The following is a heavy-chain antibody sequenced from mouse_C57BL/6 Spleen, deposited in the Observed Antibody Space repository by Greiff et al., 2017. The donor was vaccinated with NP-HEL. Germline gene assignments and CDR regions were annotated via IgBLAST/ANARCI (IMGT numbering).Heavy chain of an antibody. CDR3: AIRGYGNAMDY. D-gene: IGHD1-1*01. Sequence: VQLQQPGAELVKPGASVKVSCKASGYTFTSYWMHWVKQRPGQGLEWIGRIHPSDSDTNYNQKFKGKATLTVAKSSSTAYMQLSSLTSEDSAVLYWAIRGYGNAMDYWGQGTSVTVSS. V-gene: IGHV1-74*01. CDR1: GYTFTSYW. CDR2: IHPSDSDT. J-gene: IGHJ4*01.